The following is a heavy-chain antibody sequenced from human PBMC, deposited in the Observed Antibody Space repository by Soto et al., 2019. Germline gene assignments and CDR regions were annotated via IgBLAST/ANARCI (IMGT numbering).Heavy chain of an antibody. CDR3: AKVGATLLDPPRRGRGGYYFDY. J-gene: IGHJ4*02. D-gene: IGHD1-26*01. V-gene: IGHV3-23*01. CDR1: GFTFSSYA. CDR2: ISGSGGST. Sequence: GGSLRLSCAASGFTFSSYAMSWVRQAPGKGLEWVSAISGSGGSTYYADSVKGRFTISRDNSKNTLYLQMNSLRAEDTAVYYCAKVGATLLDPPRRGRGGYYFDYWGQGTLVTVSS.